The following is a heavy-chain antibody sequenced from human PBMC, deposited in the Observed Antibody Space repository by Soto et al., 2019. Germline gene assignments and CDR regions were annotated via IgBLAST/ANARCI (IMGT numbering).Heavy chain of an antibody. D-gene: IGHD4-4*01. V-gene: IGHV3-7*01. CDR1: GFTFSDSW. J-gene: IGHJ5*02. CDR2: IKPDESEK. Sequence: EVQLVESGGCLVQPGGSLRLSCTASGFTFSDSWMTWVRQAPGKGLEWVARIKPDESEKKYADSVKGRFSISRDNAKNSMYLQMESLRGEDTAVYYCVRGGSNYASWGQGTLVTVSS. CDR3: VRGGSNYAS.